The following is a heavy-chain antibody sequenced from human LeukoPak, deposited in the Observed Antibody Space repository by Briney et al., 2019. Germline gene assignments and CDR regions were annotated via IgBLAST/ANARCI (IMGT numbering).Heavy chain of an antibody. D-gene: IGHD1-1*01. J-gene: IGHJ5*02. V-gene: IGHV4-39*01. CDR2: IYYSGST. CDR1: GGSISSSSYY. Sequence: PSETLSLTCTVSGGSISSSSYYWGWIRQPPGKGLEWIGSIYYSGSTYYNPSLKSRVTISVDTSKNQFSLKLSSVTAADTAVYYCARGLQRVFANWFDPWGQGTLVTVSS. CDR3: ARGLQRVFANWFDP.